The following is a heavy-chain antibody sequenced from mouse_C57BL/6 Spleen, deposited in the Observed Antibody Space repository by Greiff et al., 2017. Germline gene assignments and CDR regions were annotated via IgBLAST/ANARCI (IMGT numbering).Heavy chain of an antibody. CDR2: INPGSGGT. CDR3: ARSDYMWDY. V-gene: IGHV1-54*01. J-gene: IGHJ2*01. CDR1: GYAFTNYL. D-gene: IGHD2-12*01. Sequence: QVQLQQSGAELVRPGTSVKVSCKASGYAFTNYLIEWVKQRPGQGLEWIGVINPGSGGTNYNEKFKGKATLTADKSSSTAYMQLSSLTSEDSAVYFCARSDYMWDYWGQGTTLTVSS.